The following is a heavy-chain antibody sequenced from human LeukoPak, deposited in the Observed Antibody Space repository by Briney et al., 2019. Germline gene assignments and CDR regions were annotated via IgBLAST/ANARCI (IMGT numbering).Heavy chain of an antibody. J-gene: IGHJ3*02. V-gene: IGHV1-2*02. Sequence: ASVKVSCKASGYTFSNYGISWVRQAPGQGLEWMGGINHNSGGTNYAQKFQGRVTMTRDTSISTAYMELSRLRSDDTAVYYCARGITIFGVALDAFDIWGQGTMVTVSS. CDR2: INHNSGGT. CDR3: ARGITIFGVALDAFDI. D-gene: IGHD3-3*01. CDR1: GYTFSNYG.